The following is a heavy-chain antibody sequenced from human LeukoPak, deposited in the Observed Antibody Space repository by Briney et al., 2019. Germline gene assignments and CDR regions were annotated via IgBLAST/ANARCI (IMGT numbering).Heavy chain of an antibody. CDR2: IYSTGIT. Sequence: SETLSLTCTVSGGSISTYCWSWVRQPAGKGLEWIGRIYSTGITNYNPSLESRVSISVDKSKNQFSLKLNCVNAADTAMYYCRRDRRAINVIDYWSQGTLVTVSS. CDR3: RRDRRAINVIDY. CDR1: GGSISTYC. D-gene: IGHD2-21*01. J-gene: IGHJ4*02. V-gene: IGHV4-4*07.